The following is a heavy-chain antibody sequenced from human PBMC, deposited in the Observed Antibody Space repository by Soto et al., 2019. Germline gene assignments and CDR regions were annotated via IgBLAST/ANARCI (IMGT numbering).Heavy chain of an antibody. CDR2: IWYDGSNK. V-gene: IGHV3-33*01. J-gene: IGHJ6*02. CDR3: ARDGVVIPGEGDGMDV. Sequence: QVQLVESGGGVVQPGRSLRLSCAASGFTFSSYGMHWVRQAPGKGLEWVAVIWYDGSNKYYADSVKGRFTISRDNSKNTLYLQMNSLRAEDTAVYYCARDGVVIPGEGDGMDVWGQGTTVTVSS. D-gene: IGHD3-3*01. CDR1: GFTFSSYG.